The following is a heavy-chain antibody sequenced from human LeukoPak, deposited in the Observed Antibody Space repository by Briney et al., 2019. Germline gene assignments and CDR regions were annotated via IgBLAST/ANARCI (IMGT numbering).Heavy chain of an antibody. CDR2: INPHSGGT. CDR1: VYIFTDYY. J-gene: IGHJ6*02. Sequence: GASVKVSCKASVYIFTDYYIHWVRQAPGQGLEWMGWINPHSGGTNYAQQFQGRVSMTRDTSITTAYMELSRLRSDDTAVYYCARGIDYNYYYYGMDVWGQGTTVTVSS. V-gene: IGHV1-2*02. CDR3: ARGIDYNYYYYGMDV. D-gene: IGHD4-11*01.